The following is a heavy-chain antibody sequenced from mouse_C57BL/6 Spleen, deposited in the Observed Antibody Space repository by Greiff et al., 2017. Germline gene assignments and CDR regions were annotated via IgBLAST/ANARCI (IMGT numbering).Heavy chain of an antibody. CDR2: IYWDDDK. V-gene: IGHV8-12*01. D-gene: IGHD2-4*01. CDR1: GFSLSTSGMG. J-gene: IGHJ3*01. Sequence: QVTLKVSGPGILQSSQTLSLTCSFSGFSLSTSGMGVSWIRQPSGKGLEWLAHIYWDDDKRYNPSPKGRLTISKVTSRNQIFLKITSVDTTDTATYVCAGDYDYVGGFAYWGQGTLVTVAA. CDR3: AGDYDYVGGFAY.